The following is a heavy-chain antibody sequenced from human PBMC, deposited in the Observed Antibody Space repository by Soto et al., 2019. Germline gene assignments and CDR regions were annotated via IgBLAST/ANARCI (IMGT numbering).Heavy chain of an antibody. CDR3: AKGGGYGDGQ. V-gene: IGHV1-2*02. D-gene: IGHD4-17*01. Sequence: QLVQSGAEATKPGASVKVSCKTSGYNFSAHDIHLVRQPPGQGLEWMGWISPRRGDHHSADKFQDRLTRTTDTATPTAFMHLSGLRGNDSAVYYCAKGGGYGDGQWGQGTPIIVSS. CDR2: ISPRRGDH. CDR1: GYNFSAHD. J-gene: IGHJ4*02.